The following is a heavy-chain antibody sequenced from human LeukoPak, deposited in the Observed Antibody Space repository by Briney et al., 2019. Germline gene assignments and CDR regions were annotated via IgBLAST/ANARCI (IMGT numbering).Heavy chain of an antibody. D-gene: IGHD3-10*01. CDR3: ATCYGSGSYYYYYYMDV. V-gene: IGHV1-24*01. CDR1: GYTFTGYY. CDR2: FDPEDGET. J-gene: IGHJ6*03. Sequence: ASVKVSFKGSGYTFTGYYMHWVRQATGKRREWVGGFDPEDGETIYAQKFQGRVTMTADTSTDTAYMELSSLTSEDTAVYYCATCYGSGSYYYYYYMDVWGKGTTVTVSS.